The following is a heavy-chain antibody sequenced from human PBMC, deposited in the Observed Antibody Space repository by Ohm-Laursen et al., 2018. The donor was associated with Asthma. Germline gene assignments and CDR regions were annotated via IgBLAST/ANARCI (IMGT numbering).Heavy chain of an antibody. J-gene: IGHJ4*02. CDR2: IYSTGST. CDR1: GASFSTYY. CDR3: ARRNRDRSGYYYVDY. D-gene: IGHD3-22*01. Sequence: TLSLTCTLSGASFSTYYWGWIRQPPGKGLEWIGYIYSTGSTNYNPSLESRVTISIDTPKNQFSLNLSSVTAADTAVYFCARRNRDRSGYYYVDYWGQGTLVTVSS. V-gene: IGHV4-59*08.